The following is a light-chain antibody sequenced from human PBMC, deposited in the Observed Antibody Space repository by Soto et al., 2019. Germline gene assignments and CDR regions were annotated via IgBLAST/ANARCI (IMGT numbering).Light chain of an antibody. CDR3: QHLNSYPIT. CDR1: QSVSIH. J-gene: IGKJ5*01. CDR2: DTS. V-gene: IGKV3-15*01. Sequence: ETVMTQSPGTLSVSLGERATLSCRASQSVSIHLAWYQQKPGQATRLLIYDTSTRDTGIPARFSGSGSGTEFTLTISSLQPEDFATYYCQHLNSYPITFGQGTRLEIK.